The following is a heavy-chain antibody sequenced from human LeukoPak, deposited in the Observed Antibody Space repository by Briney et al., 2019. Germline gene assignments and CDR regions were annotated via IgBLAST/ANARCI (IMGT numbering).Heavy chain of an antibody. D-gene: IGHD1-26*01. CDR3: ARGTVGATGSDY. J-gene: IGHJ4*02. V-gene: IGHV1-2*06. CDR1: GYTFTGYY. Sequence: ASVTVSFKASGYTFTGYYMHWVRQAPGQGLEWMGRINPNSGGTNYAQKVQGRVTMTRDTSISTAYMELSRLRSDDTAVYYCARGTVGATGSDYWGQGTLVTVSS. CDR2: INPNSGGT.